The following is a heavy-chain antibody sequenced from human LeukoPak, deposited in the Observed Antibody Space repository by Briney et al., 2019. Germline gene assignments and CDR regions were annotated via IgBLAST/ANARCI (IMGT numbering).Heavy chain of an antibody. V-gene: IGHV3-7*01. CDR3: AKGGRGNGEVY. J-gene: IGHJ4*02. Sequence: PGGSLRLSCAVSGFTFCSYWMNWVRQAPGKGLEWVANIKQDGSEKNYVDSVKGRFTISRDNAKSSLFLQMNDLRAEDTAVYYCAKGGRGNGEVYWGQGTLVTVSS. CDR2: IKQDGSEK. CDR1: GFTFCSYW. D-gene: IGHD2-8*01.